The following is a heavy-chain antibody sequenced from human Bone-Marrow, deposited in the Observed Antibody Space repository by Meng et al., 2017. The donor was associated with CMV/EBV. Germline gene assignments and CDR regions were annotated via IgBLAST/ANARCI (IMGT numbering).Heavy chain of an antibody. Sequence: GGSLRLSCAASGFTVSSYSMNWVRQAPEKGLEWVSSISRSGRYIYYADSVKGRFTISRDNAKNSLYLQMNTLRAEDTAVYYCARDLESYFQAGELDCWGQGTLVTVS. CDR3: ARDLESYFQAGELDC. CDR2: ISRSGRYI. J-gene: IGHJ4*02. CDR1: GFTVSSYS. D-gene: IGHD1-26*01. V-gene: IGHV3-21*01.